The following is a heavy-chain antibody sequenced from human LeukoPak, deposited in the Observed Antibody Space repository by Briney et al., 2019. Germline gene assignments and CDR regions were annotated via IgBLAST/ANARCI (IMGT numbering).Heavy chain of an antibody. D-gene: IGHD3-22*01. CDR2: INHSGST. Sequence: PSETLSLTCAVYGGSFSGYYWSWIRQPPGKGLEWIGEINHSGSTNYNPSLKSRVTISVDTSMNQFSLKLSSVTAADTAVYYCARAGGYYYGGSDYWGQGTLVTVSS. V-gene: IGHV4-34*01. CDR3: ARAGGYYYGGSDY. J-gene: IGHJ4*02. CDR1: GGSFSGYY.